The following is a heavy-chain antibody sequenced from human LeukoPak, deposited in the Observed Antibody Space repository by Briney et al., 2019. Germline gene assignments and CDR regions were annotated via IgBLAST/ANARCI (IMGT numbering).Heavy chain of an antibody. V-gene: IGHV3-23*01. CDR3: VSRTWVGAGYYAFDI. D-gene: IGHD1-26*01. CDR2: EGSAGGT. CDR1: GFTFTNHA. Sequence: GGSLRLSCAASGFTFTNHAVSWVRQAPGKGLEWVSAEGSAGGTYYADSVKGRFTISRDNSGKTMSLQMNRLRVEDTALYYFVSRTWVGAGYYAFDIWGQGTIVTVSS. J-gene: IGHJ3*02.